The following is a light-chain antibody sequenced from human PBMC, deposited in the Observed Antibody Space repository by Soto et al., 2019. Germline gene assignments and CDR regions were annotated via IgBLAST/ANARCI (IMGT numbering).Light chain of an antibody. CDR2: KAS. Sequence: DIQMTQCPSTLSASVGDRVTITCRASQSISSWLAWYLQKPGKAPKLLIYKASTLQDGVPSRFSGSGSGTEFTLTISSLQPDDFATYYCQQYSSYSPYTFGQGTKLEIK. J-gene: IGKJ2*01. CDR3: QQYSSYSPYT. V-gene: IGKV1-5*03. CDR1: QSISSW.